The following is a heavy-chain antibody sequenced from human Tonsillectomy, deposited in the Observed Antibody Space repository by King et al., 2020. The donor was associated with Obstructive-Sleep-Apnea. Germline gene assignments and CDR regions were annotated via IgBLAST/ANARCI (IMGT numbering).Heavy chain of an antibody. CDR3: ARDHYDSSGYYWGGDY. CDR2: ISYDGSNK. D-gene: IGHD3-22*01. J-gene: IGHJ4*02. CDR1: GFTFSSYA. Sequence: VQLVESGGGVVQPGRSLRLSCAASGFTFSSYAMHWVRQAPGKGLEWVAVISYDGSNKYYADSVKGRFTISRDNSKNTLYLQMNSLRAEDTAVYYCARDHYDSSGYYWGGDYWGQGTLVTVSS. V-gene: IGHV3-30*04.